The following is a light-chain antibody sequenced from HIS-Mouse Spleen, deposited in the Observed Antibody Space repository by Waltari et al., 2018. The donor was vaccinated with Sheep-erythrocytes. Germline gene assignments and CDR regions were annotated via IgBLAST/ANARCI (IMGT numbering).Light chain of an antibody. Sequence: QSVLTQPPSASGTPGQRVPISCSGSSSNIGSNPVTWYQQLPGTAPKLLIYSNNQRPSGVPDRFSSSKSGTSASLAISGLQSEDEADYYCAAWDDSLNGVVFGGGTKLTVL. CDR1: SSNIGSNP. V-gene: IGLV1-44*01. CDR3: AAWDDSLNGVV. J-gene: IGLJ2*01. CDR2: SNN.